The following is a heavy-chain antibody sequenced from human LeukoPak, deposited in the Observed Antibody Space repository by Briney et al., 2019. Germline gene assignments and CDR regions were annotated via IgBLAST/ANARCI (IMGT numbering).Heavy chain of an antibody. V-gene: IGHV1-2*02. Sequence: SSVKVSCKGSGYTFTDYYLHWGRQAPGQGLEGMGSIDPTSGGTKFAQKFQGRVTMTGDTSITTAYMELSRLRCDDTAVYYCAREYYDSSGVKYAFDIWGQGTMVTVSS. CDR2: IDPTSGGT. J-gene: IGHJ3*02. D-gene: IGHD3-22*01. CDR3: AREYYDSSGVKYAFDI. CDR1: GYTFTDYY.